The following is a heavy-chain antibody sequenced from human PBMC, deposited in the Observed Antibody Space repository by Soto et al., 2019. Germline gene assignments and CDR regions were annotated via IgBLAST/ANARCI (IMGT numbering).Heavy chain of an antibody. CDR3: ARDRVDCSGGNCWRSVEDT. D-gene: IGHD2-15*01. J-gene: IGHJ5*02. Sequence: QVQLVQSGAEVKKPGASVKVSCKASGYTFTSYYMHWVRQAPGQGLEWMGIIDPSGGGTSYAQKFQGTLALTRDTSTSTVYMELSSLRSEDTAVYSCARDRVDCSGGNCWRSVEDTWGQGTLVTVSS. V-gene: IGHV1-46*01. CDR2: IDPSGGGT. CDR1: GYTFTSYY.